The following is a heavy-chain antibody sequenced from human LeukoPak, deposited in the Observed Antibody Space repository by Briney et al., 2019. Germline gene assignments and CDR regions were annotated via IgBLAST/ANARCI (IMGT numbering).Heavy chain of an antibody. CDR3: AKEAGITMIVVVTPTDF. J-gene: IGHJ1*01. CDR2: ISYDGSNK. Sequence: PRGSPRLSCAASGFTFSSYGMHWVCQAPGKGLEWVAVISYDGSNKYYADSVKGRFTIYRDNSKNTLYLEMNSLRAEDTAVYYCAKEAGITMIVVVTPTDFWAQSTPVPVSS. V-gene: IGHV3-30*18. CDR1: GFTFSSYG. D-gene: IGHD3-22*01.